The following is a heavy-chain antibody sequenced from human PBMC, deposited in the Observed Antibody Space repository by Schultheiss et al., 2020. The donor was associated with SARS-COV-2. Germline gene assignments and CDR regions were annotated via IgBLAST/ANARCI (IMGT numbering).Heavy chain of an antibody. Sequence: SETLSLTCTVSGGSISSSSYYWGWIRQPPGKRLEWIGRIYTSGSTYYNPSLKSRVTISVDTSKNQFSLKLSSVTAADTAVYYCARVPYGYSSSWGWYFDLWGRGTLVTVSS. CDR2: IYTSGST. J-gene: IGHJ2*01. D-gene: IGHD6-13*01. CDR3: ARVPYGYSSSWGWYFDL. V-gene: IGHV4-39*07. CDR1: GGSISSSSYY.